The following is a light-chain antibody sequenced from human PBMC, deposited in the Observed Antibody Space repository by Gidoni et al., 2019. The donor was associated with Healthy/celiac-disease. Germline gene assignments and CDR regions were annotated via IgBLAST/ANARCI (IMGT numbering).Light chain of an antibody. CDR2: KAS. J-gene: IGKJ2*01. V-gene: IGKV1-5*03. Sequence: DIQMTQSPSTLSASVGDRVTITCRASQSISSWLAWYQQTPGKAPKLLIYKASSLESGVPSRFSGSGSGTECTLTISSLQPDDFATYDCQQYNSYWNTFGQGTKLEIK. CDR1: QSISSW. CDR3: QQYNSYWNT.